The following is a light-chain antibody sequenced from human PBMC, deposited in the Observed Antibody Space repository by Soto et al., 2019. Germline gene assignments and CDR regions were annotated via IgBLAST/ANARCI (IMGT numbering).Light chain of an antibody. CDR3: QRYDISPFP. CDR2: GAS. Sequence: EIVLTQSPGTLSLSPGERATLSCRASQSVSSTYLAWYQQKPGQAPRLLIYGASSRATGIPDRFSGSGSGTAFTLTISRLEPDDFAVYYCQRYDISPFPFGQGTKLEIK. CDR1: QSVSSTY. V-gene: IGKV3-20*01. J-gene: IGKJ2*01.